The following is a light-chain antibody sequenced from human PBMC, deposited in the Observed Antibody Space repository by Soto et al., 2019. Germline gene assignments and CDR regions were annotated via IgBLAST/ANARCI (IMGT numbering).Light chain of an antibody. Sequence: EIVMTQSPATLSVSPGEKATISCRASQSVSSNLAWYQQKPGQAPRLLIYGASTRATGIPARFSGSGSGTEFTLTISSLQSEDFAVYYCQQYNNWPPTFGQGTKWISN. V-gene: IGKV3D-15*01. J-gene: IGKJ1*01. CDR2: GAS. CDR1: QSVSSN. CDR3: QQYNNWPPT.